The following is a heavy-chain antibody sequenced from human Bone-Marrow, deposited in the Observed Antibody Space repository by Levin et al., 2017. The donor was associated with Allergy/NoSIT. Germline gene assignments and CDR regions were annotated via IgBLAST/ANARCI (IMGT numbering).Heavy chain of an antibody. CDR1: GFTFSSYG. V-gene: IGHV3-30*18. D-gene: IGHD7-27*01. CDR2: ISYDGSNK. CDR3: AKGLRNWDYYYYDGMDV. Sequence: GGSLRLSCAASGFTFSSYGMHWVRQAPGKGLEWVAVISYDGSNKYYADSVKGRFTISRDNSKNTLYLQMNSLRAEDTAVYYCAKGLRNWDYYYYDGMDVWGQGTTVTVSS. J-gene: IGHJ6*02.